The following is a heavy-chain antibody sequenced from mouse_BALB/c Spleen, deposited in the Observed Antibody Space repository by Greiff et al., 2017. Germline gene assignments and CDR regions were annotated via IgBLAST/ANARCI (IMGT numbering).Heavy chain of an antibody. J-gene: IGHJ3*01. D-gene: IGHD2-3*01. Sequence: VQLQQTGPELVKPGASVKISCKASGYSFTDYIMLWVKQSHGKSLEWIGNINPYYGSTSYNLKFKGKATLTVDKSSSTAYMQLNSLTSEDSAVYYCARYNGRGYWGQGTLVTVSA. CDR3: ARYNGRGY. CDR1: GYSFTDYI. V-gene: IGHV1-39*01. CDR2: INPYYGST.